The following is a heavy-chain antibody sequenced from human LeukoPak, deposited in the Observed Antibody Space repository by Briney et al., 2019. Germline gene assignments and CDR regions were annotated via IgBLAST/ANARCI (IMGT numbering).Heavy chain of an antibody. CDR3: ARGLGYCSSTSCYSLDY. D-gene: IGHD2-2*01. Sequence: GESLKISCKGSGYSFTSYWIGWVRHVPGKGLEWMGINYPGDSDTRYTPYFQGQVTISADKSISTAYRQWRRLKASDTAMYYCARGLGYCSSTSCYSLDYWGQGTLVTVSS. V-gene: IGHV5-51*01. CDR1: GYSFTSYW. J-gene: IGHJ4*02. CDR2: NYPGDSDT.